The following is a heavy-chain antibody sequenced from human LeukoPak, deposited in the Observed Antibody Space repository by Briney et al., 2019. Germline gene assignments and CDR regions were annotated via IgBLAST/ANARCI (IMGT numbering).Heavy chain of an antibody. V-gene: IGHV3-30-3*01. Sequence: GGSLRLSCAASGFTFSSYAMHWVRQAPGKGLEWVAVISYDGSNKYYADSVKGRFTVSRDNSKNTLYVQMNSLRGEDTAVYYCARGQRDIVVVTAPHYFDYWGQGTLVTVSS. CDR1: GFTFSSYA. D-gene: IGHD2-21*02. J-gene: IGHJ4*02. CDR2: ISYDGSNK. CDR3: ARGQRDIVVVTAPHYFDY.